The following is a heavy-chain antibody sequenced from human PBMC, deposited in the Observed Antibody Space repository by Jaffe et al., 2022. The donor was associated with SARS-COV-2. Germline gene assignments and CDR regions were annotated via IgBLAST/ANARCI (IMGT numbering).Heavy chain of an antibody. CDR1: GFTFSSYA. J-gene: IGHJ3*02. Sequence: QVQLVESGGGVVQPGRSLRLSCAASGFTFSSYAMHWVRQAPGKGLEWVAVISYDGSNKYYADSVKGRFTISRDNSKNTLYLQMNSLRAEDTAVYYCARQTLRPEYSSPDAFDIWGQGTMVTVSS. V-gene: IGHV3-30-3*01. D-gene: IGHD6-6*01. CDR3: ARQTLRPEYSSPDAFDI. CDR2: ISYDGSNK.